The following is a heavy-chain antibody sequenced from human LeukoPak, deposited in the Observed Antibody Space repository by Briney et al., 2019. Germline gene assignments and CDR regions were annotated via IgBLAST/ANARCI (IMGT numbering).Heavy chain of an antibody. CDR2: IYYSGST. J-gene: IGHJ4*02. V-gene: IGHV4-59*01. Sequence: SETLSLTCTVSGGSISSYYWSWIRQPPRKGLEWIGYIYYSGSTNYNPSLKSRVTISVDTSKNQFSLKLSSVTAADTAVYYCARSMGYYFDYWGQGTLVTVSS. D-gene: IGHD2-8*01. CDR3: ARSMGYYFDY. CDR1: GGSISSYY.